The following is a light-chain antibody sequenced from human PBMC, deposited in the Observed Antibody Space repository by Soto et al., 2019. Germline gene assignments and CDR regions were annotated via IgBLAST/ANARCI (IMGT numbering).Light chain of an antibody. CDR2: EVS. CDR1: SSDVGGYNY. Sequence: QSALTQPPSASGSPGQSVTISCTGTSSDVGGYNYVSWYQQHPGKAPKVMIYEVSKRPSGVPDCFSGSKSGNTASLTVSGLQAEDEADYYCSSYAGSNLVFGGGTKLTVL. CDR3: SSYAGSNLV. J-gene: IGLJ2*01. V-gene: IGLV2-8*01.